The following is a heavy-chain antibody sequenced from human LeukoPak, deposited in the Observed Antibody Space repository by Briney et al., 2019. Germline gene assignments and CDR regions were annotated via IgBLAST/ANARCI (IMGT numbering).Heavy chain of an antibody. CDR2: IYHSGST. J-gene: IGHJ5*02. V-gene: IGHV4-39*07. Sequence: SETLSLTCTVSGGSINSSTSFWGWIRQAPGQGLEWIGSIYHSGSTYYNPSLKSRVTISVDTSKNQFSLKLSSVTAADTAVYYCARTLLRYFDWGSGNNWFDPWGQGTLVTVSS. CDR1: GGSINSSTSF. D-gene: IGHD3-9*01. CDR3: ARTLLRYFDWGSGNNWFDP.